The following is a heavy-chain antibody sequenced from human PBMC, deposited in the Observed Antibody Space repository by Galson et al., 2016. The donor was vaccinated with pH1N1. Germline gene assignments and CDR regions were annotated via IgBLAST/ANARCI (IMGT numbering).Heavy chain of an antibody. J-gene: IGHJ4*02. Sequence: LSLTCIVSGDSVSSEIWWTWVRQPPGKALEWIGEIHYSGSTNFHPALGSRVAMSVDVSRNIFSLDLGSVAAADTAVYYCAKGRHYGDSQPFDYWGQGILVTGSS. V-gene: IGHV4-4*02. D-gene: IGHD4-17*01. CDR2: IHYSGST. CDR1: GDSVSSEIW. CDR3: AKGRHYGDSQPFDY.